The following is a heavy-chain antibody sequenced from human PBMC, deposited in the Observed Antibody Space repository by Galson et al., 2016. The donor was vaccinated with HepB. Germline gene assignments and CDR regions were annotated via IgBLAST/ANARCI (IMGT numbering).Heavy chain of an antibody. V-gene: IGHV4-39*01. CDR3: ARHAMRATAAGPGYFDF. Sequence: SETLSLTCAVSGGSIRSNRYYWGWIRQPPGKGLEWIGSIYNSGTTYYSPSLKSRILVSVDTSNNHFSLKLRSVTAPDTAVYYCARHAMRATAAGPGYFDFWGQGKPVTVSS. D-gene: IGHD6-13*01. J-gene: IGHJ4*02. CDR2: IYNSGTT. CDR1: GGSIRSNRYY.